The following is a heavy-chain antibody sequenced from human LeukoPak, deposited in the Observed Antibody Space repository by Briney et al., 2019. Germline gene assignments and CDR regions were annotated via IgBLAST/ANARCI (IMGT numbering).Heavy chain of an antibody. CDR3: ARDSSSSGLDALDI. CDR1: GFTFSNAW. V-gene: IGHV3-11*04. J-gene: IGHJ3*02. D-gene: IGHD6-13*01. CDR2: TSGSGSTT. Sequence: GGSLRLSCADSGFTFSNAWMSWVRQAPGKGLEWVSYTSGSGSTTYYADSVKGRFTISRDNAESSLYLQMNSLRAEDTAVYYCARDSSSSGLDALDIWGQGTMVTVSS.